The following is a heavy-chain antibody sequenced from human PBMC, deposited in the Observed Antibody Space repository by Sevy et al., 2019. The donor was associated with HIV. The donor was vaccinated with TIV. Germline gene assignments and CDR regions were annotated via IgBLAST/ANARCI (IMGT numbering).Heavy chain of an antibody. D-gene: IGHD5-18*01. CDR1: GFTFSVYW. Sequence: GGSLRLSCAASGFTFSVYWMTWVRQAPGKGLKSVATMKGDGSDKDYVDSVKGRFTISRDNAKNSLYLQMNSLRAEDTAVYYCVREGVGGYSYSLDQWGLGTLVTVSS. V-gene: IGHV3-7*01. CDR2: MKGDGSDK. CDR3: VREGVGGYSYSLDQ. J-gene: IGHJ4*02.